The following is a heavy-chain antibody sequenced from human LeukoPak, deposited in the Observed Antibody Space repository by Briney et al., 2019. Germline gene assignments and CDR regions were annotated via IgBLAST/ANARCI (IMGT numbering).Heavy chain of an antibody. V-gene: IGHV4-39*07. D-gene: IGHD6-13*01. Sequence: SETLSLTCTVSGGSLSISSYYWGWIRQPPGKGLECIGSIYYSGSTYYNPSLKSRVTISVDKSKNQFSLKLSSVTAADTAVYYCARVGRAAGTRHAFDIWGQGTMVTVSS. CDR3: ARVGRAAGTRHAFDI. CDR2: IYYSGST. J-gene: IGHJ3*02. CDR1: GGSLSISSYY.